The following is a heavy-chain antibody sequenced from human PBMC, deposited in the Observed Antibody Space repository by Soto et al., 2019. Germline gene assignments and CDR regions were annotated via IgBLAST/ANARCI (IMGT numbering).Heavy chain of an antibody. CDR3: AKVDIVVVVAAMTYGMDV. CDR1: GFTFSSYA. Sequence: EVQLLESGGGLVQPGGSLRLSCAASGFTFSSYAMSWVRQAPGKGLEWVSAISGSGGSTYYADSVKGRFTISRDNSKNTLYLQMNSLRAEDTAVSYCAKVDIVVVVAAMTYGMDVWGQGTTVTVSS. D-gene: IGHD2-15*01. J-gene: IGHJ6*02. CDR2: ISGSGGST. V-gene: IGHV3-23*01.